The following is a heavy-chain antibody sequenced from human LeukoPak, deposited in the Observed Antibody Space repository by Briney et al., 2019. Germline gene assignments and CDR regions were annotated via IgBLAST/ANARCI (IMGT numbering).Heavy chain of an antibody. Sequence: GGSLRLSCAASGFTFSSFWMHWVRQAPGKGLVWVSRINTDNSSPTYADSVKGRFSISRDNAKNKLYLQMNSLRAEDTAVYYCARSAYDYENTPYYFDYWGQGIPVTVSS. CDR1: GFTFSSFW. D-gene: IGHD3-22*01. CDR2: INTDNSSP. J-gene: IGHJ4*02. CDR3: ARSAYDYENTPYYFDY. V-gene: IGHV3-74*01.